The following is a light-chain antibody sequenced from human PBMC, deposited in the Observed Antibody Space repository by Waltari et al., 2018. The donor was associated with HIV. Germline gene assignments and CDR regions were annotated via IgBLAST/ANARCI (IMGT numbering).Light chain of an antibody. Sequence: EIVMTQSPATLSVSPGERATLSCRASQSVSSNLAWYQQKPGQAPRLLIYGASTRATGIPARFSGSGSGTEFTLTISSLQSEDVATYYCHQYRTLPITFAGGTKVGIK. J-gene: IGKJ4*01. CDR3: HQYRTLPIT. CDR2: GAS. V-gene: IGKV3-15*01. CDR1: QSVSSN.